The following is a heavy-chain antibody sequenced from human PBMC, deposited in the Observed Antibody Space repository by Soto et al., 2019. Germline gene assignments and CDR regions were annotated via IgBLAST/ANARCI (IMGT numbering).Heavy chain of an antibody. CDR1: GYTFTGYY. D-gene: IGHD6-19*01. V-gene: IGHV1-2*02. CDR2: INPNSGGT. CDR3: ARFGGWYVYWFDP. Sequence: GASVKVSCKASGYTFTGYYMHWVRQAPGQGLEWMGWINPNSGGTNYAQKFQGRVTMTRDTSISTAYMELSRLRSDDTAVYYCARFGGWYVYWFDPWGQGTLVTVSS. J-gene: IGHJ5*02.